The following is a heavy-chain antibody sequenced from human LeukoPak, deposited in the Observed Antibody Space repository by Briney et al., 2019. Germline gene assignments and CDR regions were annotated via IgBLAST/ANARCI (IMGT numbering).Heavy chain of an antibody. V-gene: IGHV5-51*01. CDR2: IYPGDSDT. Sequence: GESLKISCKGSGYSFTSYRIGWVRQMPGKGLEWMGIIYPGDSDTRYSPSFQGQVTISADKSISTAYLQWSSLKASDTAMYYCARLASSNYYDSSGYADYWGQGTLVTVSS. J-gene: IGHJ4*02. CDR3: ARLASSNYYDSSGYADY. D-gene: IGHD3-22*01. CDR1: GYSFTSYR.